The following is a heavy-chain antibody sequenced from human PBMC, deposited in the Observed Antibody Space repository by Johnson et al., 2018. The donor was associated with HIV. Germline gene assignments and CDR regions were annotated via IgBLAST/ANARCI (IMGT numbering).Heavy chain of an antibody. CDR3: AKDVSGSKFRDAFDI. D-gene: IGHD1-26*01. CDR2: IKSDGSYT. CDR1: GINFGSYW. J-gene: IGHJ3*02. Sequence: EVQLVESGGGLVKPGGSLRLSCTASGINFGSYWMHWFRQAPGKGLVWVSHIKSDGSYTNYADYVKGRFTISRDKSKNALYLQMNSLRTEDTALYHCAKDVSGSKFRDAFDIWGQGTMVTVSS. V-gene: IGHV3-74*01.